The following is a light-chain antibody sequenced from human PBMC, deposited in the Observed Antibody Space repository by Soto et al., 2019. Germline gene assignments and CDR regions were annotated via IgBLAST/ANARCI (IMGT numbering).Light chain of an antibody. CDR2: QAS. Sequence: DIQMTQSPSTLSASVGDKVTITCRASQSISNWLAWYQQKPGKAPNLLIYQASSLESGVPSRFSGSGSGTEFTLTISGPQPDDFATYYCQQYNSYSYTFGQGTKLEIK. J-gene: IGKJ2*01. CDR3: QQYNSYSYT. CDR1: QSISNW. V-gene: IGKV1-5*03.